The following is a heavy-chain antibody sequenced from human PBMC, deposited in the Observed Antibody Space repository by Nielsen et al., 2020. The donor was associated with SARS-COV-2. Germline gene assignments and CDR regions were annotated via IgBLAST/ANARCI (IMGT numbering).Heavy chain of an antibody. CDR2: ISWNSGSI. CDR3: AKAARSREDAFDI. Sequence: VRQAPGKGLEWVSGISWNSGSIGYADSVKGRFTISRDNAKNSLYLQMNSLRAEDTALYYCAKAARSREDAFDIWGQGTMVTVSS. V-gene: IGHV3-9*01. J-gene: IGHJ3*02.